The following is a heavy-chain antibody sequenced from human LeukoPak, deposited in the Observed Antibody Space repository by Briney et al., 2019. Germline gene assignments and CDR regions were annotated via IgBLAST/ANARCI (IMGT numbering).Heavy chain of an antibody. CDR1: GGSISSSSYY. CDR2: MSYSGST. V-gene: IGHV4-39*01. J-gene: IGHJ5*02. CDR3: SRSGYRLQAGFDP. Sequence: SETLSLTCTVSGGSISSSSYYWGWIRQPPGEGLEWIGSMSYSGSTYYSPSLRSRVTISVDTSKNQFSLKLSSVSAADTAVYFCSRSGYRLQAGFDPWGQGTLVTVSS. D-gene: IGHD3-3*01.